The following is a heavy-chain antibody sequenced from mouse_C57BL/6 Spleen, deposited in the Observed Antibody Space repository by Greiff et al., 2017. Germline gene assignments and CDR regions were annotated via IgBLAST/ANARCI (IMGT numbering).Heavy chain of an antibody. CDR3: ARERMVTTRGYFDY. CDR2: IHPNSGST. V-gene: IGHV1-64*01. D-gene: IGHD2-2*01. J-gene: IGHJ2*01. Sequence: QVQLQQSGAELVKPGASVKLSCKASGSTFTSYWMHWVKQRPGQGLEWIGMIHPNSGSTNYNEKFKSKATLTVDKSSSTAYMQLSSLTSEDSAVYYCARERMVTTRGYFDYWGQGTTLTVSS. CDR1: GSTFTSYW.